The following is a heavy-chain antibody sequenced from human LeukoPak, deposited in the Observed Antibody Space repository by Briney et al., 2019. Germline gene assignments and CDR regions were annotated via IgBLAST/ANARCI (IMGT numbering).Heavy chain of an antibody. CDR1: GFTISDYH. CDR2: SSSSSSYT. D-gene: IGHD1-14*01. V-gene: IGHV3-11*05. CDR3: ARALTNPGYYFDC. Sequence: GGCLRLSCAASGFTISDYHMSWIRQAPGKGLEWVSYSSSSSSYTYADSVKGRFTISRDNAENSLYLQMNSLRVEDTAVYYCARALTNPGYYFDCWGQGTLVTVSS. J-gene: IGHJ4*02.